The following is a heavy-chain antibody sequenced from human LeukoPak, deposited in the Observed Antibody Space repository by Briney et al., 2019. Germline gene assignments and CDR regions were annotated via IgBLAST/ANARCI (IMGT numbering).Heavy chain of an antibody. CDR1: GGTFSSYA. V-gene: IGHV1-69*05. CDR2: IIPIFGTA. Sequence: GASVKVSCKASGGTFSSYAISWVRQAPGQGLEWMGGIIPIFGTANYAQKFQGRVTITRDTSASTAYMELSSLRSEDTAVYYCASAPRRGSYYPCGYWGQGTLVTVSS. J-gene: IGHJ4*02. CDR3: ASAPRRGSYYPCGY. D-gene: IGHD1-26*01.